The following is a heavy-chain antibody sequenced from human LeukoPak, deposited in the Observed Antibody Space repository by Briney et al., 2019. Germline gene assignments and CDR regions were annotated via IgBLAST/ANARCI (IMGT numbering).Heavy chain of an antibody. D-gene: IGHD6-13*01. V-gene: IGHV3-7*01. CDR3: ARYSSSWYRGPFDY. J-gene: IGHJ4*02. Sequence: GGSLRLSCAASGFTFSSYWMSWVRQAPGKGLEWVANIKQDGSEKYYVDSVKGRFTISRDNAKNTLYLQMNSLRAEDTAVYYCARYSSSWYRGPFDYWGQGTLVTVSS. CDR1: GFTFSSYW. CDR2: IKQDGSEK.